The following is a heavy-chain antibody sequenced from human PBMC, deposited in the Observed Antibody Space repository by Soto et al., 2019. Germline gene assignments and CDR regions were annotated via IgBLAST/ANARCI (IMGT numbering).Heavy chain of an antibody. CDR2: IYYSGST. V-gene: IGHV4-59*01. CDR3: ARVHSSSWYYFDY. J-gene: IGHJ4*02. D-gene: IGHD6-13*01. Sequence: PSETLSLTCTVSGGSISSYYWSWIRQPPGKGLEWIGYIYYSGSTNYNPSLKSRVTTSVDTSKNQFSLKLSSVTAADTAVYYCARVHSSSWYYFDYWGQGTLVTVSS. CDR1: GGSISSYY.